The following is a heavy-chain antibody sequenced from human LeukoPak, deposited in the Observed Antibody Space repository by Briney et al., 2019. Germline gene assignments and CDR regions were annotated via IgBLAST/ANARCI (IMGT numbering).Heavy chain of an antibody. D-gene: IGHD5-24*01. V-gene: IGHV1-8*01. CDR3: AMGIVEMATIGYH. CDR1: GYTFTSYD. J-gene: IGHJ5*02. CDR2: MNPNSGNT. Sequence: ASVKVSCKASGYTFTSYDINWVRQATGQGLEWMGWMNPNSGNTGYAQKFQGRVTMTEDTSTDTAYMELSSLRSEDTAVYYCAMGIVEMATIGYHWGQGTLVTVSS.